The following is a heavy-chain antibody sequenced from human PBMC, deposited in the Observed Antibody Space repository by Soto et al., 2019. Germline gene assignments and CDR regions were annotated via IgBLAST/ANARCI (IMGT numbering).Heavy chain of an antibody. CDR3: ARAKSSGWRWGFDY. D-gene: IGHD6-19*01. Sequence: QLQLQESGPGLVKPSETLSLTCTVSGDSIYSSSYYWGWIRQPPRKGLEGIGSIFYSGSTYYNPSLKSRVTISVDTSKIHVSLKLTSVSAADTAVFYCARAKSSGWRWGFDYWGQGTLVTVSA. CDR2: IFYSGST. V-gene: IGHV4-39*01. J-gene: IGHJ4*02. CDR1: GDSIYSSSYY.